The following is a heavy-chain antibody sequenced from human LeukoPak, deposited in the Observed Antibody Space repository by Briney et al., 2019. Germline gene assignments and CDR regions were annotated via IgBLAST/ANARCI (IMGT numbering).Heavy chain of an antibody. CDR3: AKDVGLGNYYGMDV. D-gene: IGHD3-16*01. CDR2: VTWNRGNI. Sequence: PGGSLRLSCAASGFMLDGFAMHWVRHAPGKGLEGVAGVTWNRGNIVYGDSVKGRFIISRDNAKRSLYLEMNSLRPEDTALYYCAKDVGLGNYYGMDVWGQGTMVTVSS. V-gene: IGHV3-9*01. CDR1: GFMLDGFA. J-gene: IGHJ6*02.